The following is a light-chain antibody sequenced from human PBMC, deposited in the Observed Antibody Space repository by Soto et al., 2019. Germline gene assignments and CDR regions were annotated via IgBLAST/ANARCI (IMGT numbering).Light chain of an antibody. CDR1: QTISKW. J-gene: IGKJ1*01. V-gene: IGKV1-5*01. CDR3: QQYSSSSEWT. Sequence: DIQMTQYTSTLSASAGDRVTMTRRASQTISKWLAWYQQKPGKAPKLLIYDASSLESGVPSRFSGSGSGTEFTLTISSLQPDDFATYYCQQYSSSSEWTFGQGTKVDI. CDR2: DAS.